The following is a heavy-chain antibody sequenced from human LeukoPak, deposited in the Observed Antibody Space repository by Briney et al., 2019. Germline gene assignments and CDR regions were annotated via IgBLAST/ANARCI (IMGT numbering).Heavy chain of an antibody. CDR3: ARGSYYDFWSGPGPYYFDY. D-gene: IGHD3-3*01. V-gene: IGHV1-69*02. Sequence: SVKVSRKASGYTFSSYSISWVRQAPGQGLEWMGRIIPILGIANYAQKFQGRVTITADKSTSTAYMELSSLRSEDTAVYYCARGSYYDFWSGPGPYYFDYWGQGTLVTVSS. CDR2: IIPILGIA. J-gene: IGHJ4*02. CDR1: GYTFSSYS.